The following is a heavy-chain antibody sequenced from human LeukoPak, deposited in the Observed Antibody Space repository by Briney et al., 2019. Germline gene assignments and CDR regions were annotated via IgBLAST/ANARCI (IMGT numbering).Heavy chain of an antibody. V-gene: IGHV3-23*01. Sequence: GGSVRLFCAPSGLTFSRYAMSWVRQAPGKGLECVSDISGSCGSTYYADSVKGRFSITRDNSKNTLYLQMNSLRAEDTAVYYCAGSRRRGYCSSTSCHAVDYWGQGTLVTVSS. CDR3: AGSRRRGYCSSTSCHAVDY. CDR1: GLTFSRYA. CDR2: ISGSCGST. D-gene: IGHD2-2*01. J-gene: IGHJ4*02.